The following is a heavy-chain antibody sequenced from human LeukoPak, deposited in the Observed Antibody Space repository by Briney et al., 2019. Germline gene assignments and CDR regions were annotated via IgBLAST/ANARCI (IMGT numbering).Heavy chain of an antibody. J-gene: IGHJ4*02. CDR2: IYHSGST. V-gene: IGHV4-30-2*05. CDR3: ARAIVMQRFLEWLSDLYYFDY. D-gene: IGHD3-3*01. Sequence: SQTLSLTCGVSGGSISSGGFSWSWIRQPPGKGLEWIGYIYHSGSTYYNPSLKSRVTISVDTSKNQFSLKLSSVTAADTAVYYCARAIVMQRFLEWLSDLYYFDYWGQGTLVTVSS. CDR1: GGSISSGGFS.